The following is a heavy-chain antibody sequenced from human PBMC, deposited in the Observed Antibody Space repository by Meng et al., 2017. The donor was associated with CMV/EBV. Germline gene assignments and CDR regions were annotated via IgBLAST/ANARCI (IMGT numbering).Heavy chain of an antibody. J-gene: IGHJ4*02. D-gene: IGHD1-26*01. CDR3: ASIVGAQDY. V-gene: IGHV4-39*06. Sequence: RLQLQESGPGLVKPSETLSPTCTGSGGSISSSSCYWGWIRQPPGKGLEWIGSIYYSGSTYYNPSLKSRVTITVDTSKNQFSLKLSSVTAADTAVYYCASIVGAQDYWGQGTLVTVSS. CDR2: IYYSGST. CDR1: GGSISSSSCY.